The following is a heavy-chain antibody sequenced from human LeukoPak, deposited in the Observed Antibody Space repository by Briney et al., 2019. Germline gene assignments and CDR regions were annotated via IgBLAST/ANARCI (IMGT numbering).Heavy chain of an antibody. J-gene: IGHJ6*04. D-gene: IGHD2-2*01. CDR3: ARDLRPNVVGSLDV. V-gene: IGHV4-4*02. Sequence: PSETLSLTCAVSGGSISSNNWWSWVRQPPGKGLEWIGEIYHSGSTNYNPSLKSRLTISVDKSKNQFSLKLSSVTAADTAVYYCARDLRPNVVGSLDVWGKGTTVTVSS. CDR1: GGSISSNNW. CDR2: IYHSGST.